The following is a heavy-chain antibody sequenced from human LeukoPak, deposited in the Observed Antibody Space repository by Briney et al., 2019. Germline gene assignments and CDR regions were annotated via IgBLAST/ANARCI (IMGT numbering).Heavy chain of an antibody. CDR1: GGSFSGYY. CDR3: ASLRPVVPAAKDY. D-gene: IGHD2-2*01. J-gene: IGHJ4*02. CDR2: INHSGST. Sequence: SETLSLTCAVYGGSFYGGSFSGYYWSWIRQPPGKGLEWIGEINHSGSTNYNLSLKSRVTISVDTSKNQFSLKLSSVTAADTAVYYCASLRPVVPAAKDYWGQGTLVTVSS. V-gene: IGHV4-34*01.